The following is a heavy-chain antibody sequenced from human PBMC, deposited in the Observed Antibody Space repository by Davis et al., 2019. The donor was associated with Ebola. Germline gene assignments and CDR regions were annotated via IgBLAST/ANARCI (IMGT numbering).Heavy chain of an antibody. CDR2: INPNSGGT. CDR1: GYTFTGYY. CDR3: ASTKAGLDY. Sequence: AASVKVSCKASGYTFTGYYMHWVRQAPGQGLEWMGRINPNSGGTNYAQKFQGRVTMTRDTSISTAYMELSTLRSDDTAMFYCASTKAGLDYWGQGSLVTVSS. J-gene: IGHJ4*02. V-gene: IGHV1-2*06. D-gene: IGHD2-8*01.